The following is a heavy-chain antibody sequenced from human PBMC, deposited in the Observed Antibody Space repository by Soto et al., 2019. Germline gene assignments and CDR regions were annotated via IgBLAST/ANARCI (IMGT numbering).Heavy chain of an antibody. CDR1: GFTFSSYW. V-gene: IGHV3-7*01. CDR2: IKQDGSEK. D-gene: IGHD3-3*01. J-gene: IGHJ5*02. Sequence: GGSLRLSCAASGFTFSSYWMSWVRQAPGKGLEWVANIKQDGSEKYYVDSVKGRFTISRDNAKNSLYLQMNSLRAEDTAVYYCASLDTYDFWSGSNWFNPWGQGTLVTVSS. CDR3: ASLDTYDFWSGSNWFNP.